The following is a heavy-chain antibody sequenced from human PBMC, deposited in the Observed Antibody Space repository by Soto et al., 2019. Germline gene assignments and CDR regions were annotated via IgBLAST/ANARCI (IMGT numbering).Heavy chain of an antibody. D-gene: IGHD6-13*01. CDR2: TYHSGST. J-gene: IGHJ5*02. Sequence: PSETLSLTCTVSGGSMSSYYWSWIRQPPGKGLEWIGYTYHSGSTNYNPSLKSRVSISVDTSKSQFSLKLSSVTAADTAVYYCARYIAASTYNWFDPWGQGTLVTVSS. V-gene: IGHV4-59*01. CDR1: GGSMSSYY. CDR3: ARYIAASTYNWFDP.